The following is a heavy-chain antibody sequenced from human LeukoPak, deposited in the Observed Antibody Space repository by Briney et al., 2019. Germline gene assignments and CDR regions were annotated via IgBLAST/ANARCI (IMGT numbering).Heavy chain of an antibody. CDR1: GFTFSSYS. V-gene: IGHV3-23*01. Sequence: PGGSLRLSCAASGFTFSSYSMNWVRQAPGKGLEWVSAISGSGGSTYYADSVKGRFTISRDNSKNTLYLQMNSLRAEDTAVYYCAKDSYYYDSSGYYSYFDYWGQGTLVTVSS. D-gene: IGHD3-22*01. J-gene: IGHJ4*02. CDR2: ISGSGGST. CDR3: AKDSYYYDSSGYYSYFDY.